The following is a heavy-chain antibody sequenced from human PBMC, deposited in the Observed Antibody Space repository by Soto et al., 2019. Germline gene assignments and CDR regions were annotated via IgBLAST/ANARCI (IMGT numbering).Heavy chain of an antibody. J-gene: IGHJ1*01. Sequence: SLRLSCAASGFTLDDYAMNWGRQVRGKGVEWVSGINWNSGSIGYGDSVKGRFAISRDNAKNSLHLQMNSLSAEDTAFYYCVKDESINWYSGHFRHWGQGTLVTVSS. D-gene: IGHD6-13*01. CDR2: INWNSGSI. CDR3: VKDESINWYSGHFRH. CDR1: GFTLDDYA. V-gene: IGHV3-9*01.